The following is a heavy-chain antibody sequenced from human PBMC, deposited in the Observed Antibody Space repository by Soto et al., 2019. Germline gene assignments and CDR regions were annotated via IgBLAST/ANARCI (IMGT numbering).Heavy chain of an antibody. CDR3: ARDIVLMVYATNSPDDAFDI. CDR1: GYTFTSYG. CDR2: ISAYNGNT. J-gene: IGHJ3*02. Sequence: ASVKVSCKASGYTFTSYGISWVRQAPGQGLEWMGWISAYNGNTNYAQKLQGRVTMTTDTSTSTAYMELRSLRSDDTAVYYCARDIVLMVYATNSPDDAFDIWGQGTMVT. D-gene: IGHD2-8*01. V-gene: IGHV1-18*01.